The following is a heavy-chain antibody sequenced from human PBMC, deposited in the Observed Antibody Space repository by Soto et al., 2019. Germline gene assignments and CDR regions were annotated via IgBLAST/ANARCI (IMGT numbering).Heavy chain of an antibody. CDR3: ATQGFGTLHGLVDV. Sequence: QVRLQESGPGLVKPSETLSLTCTVSGGSITSITNHYCSWIRQPPGKGLEWIGYISYSGHTSYNPALHSRVILSVDTSKNQVSLNLASVTAADTAVYYCATQGFGTLHGLVDVWGQGTTVTVSS. D-gene: IGHD1-7*01. CDR2: ISYSGHT. V-gene: IGHV4-59*08. CDR1: GGSITSITNHY. J-gene: IGHJ6*02.